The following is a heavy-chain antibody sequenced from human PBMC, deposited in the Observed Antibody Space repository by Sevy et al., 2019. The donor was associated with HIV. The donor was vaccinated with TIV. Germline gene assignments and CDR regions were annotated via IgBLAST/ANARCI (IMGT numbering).Heavy chain of an antibody. V-gene: IGHV4-4*07. J-gene: IGHJ3*02. D-gene: IGHD3-22*01. CDR1: GGSISSYY. CDR2: IYTSGST. Sequence: SETLSLTCTVSGGSISSYYWSWIRQPAGKGLEWIGRIYTSGSTNYNPSLKSRVTMSVDTSKNQFSLKLSAVTAADTAVYYCAREMARYYDSSGYYWGAVDIWGQGTMVTVSS. CDR3: AREMARYYDSSGYYWGAVDI.